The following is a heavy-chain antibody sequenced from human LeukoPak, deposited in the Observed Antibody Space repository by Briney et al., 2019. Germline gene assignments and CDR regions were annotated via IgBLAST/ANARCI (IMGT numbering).Heavy chain of an antibody. D-gene: IGHD3-22*01. J-gene: IGHJ4*02. CDR1: GFTFSRYD. Sequence: GGSLRLSCAASGFTFSRYDMHWVRQAPGKGLEWVAFIRYDGSSKYYADSVKGRFTISRDNSKNMQYLQMNSLRAEDTAVYYCARGSSSGYYPSFDYWGQGTLVTVSS. V-gene: IGHV3-30*02. CDR3: ARGSSSGYYPSFDY. CDR2: IRYDGSSK.